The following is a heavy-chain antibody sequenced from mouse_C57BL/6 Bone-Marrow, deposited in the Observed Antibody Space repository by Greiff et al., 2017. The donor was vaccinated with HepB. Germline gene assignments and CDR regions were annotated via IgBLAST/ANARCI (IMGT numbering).Heavy chain of an antibody. CDR3: TKDSNYSYYYAMDY. Sequence: VQLKQSGAELVRPGASVKLSCTASGFNIKDDYMHWVKQRPEQGLEWIGWIDPENGDTEYASKFQGKATITADTSSNTAYLQLSSLTSEDTAVYYCTKDSNYSYYYAMDYWGQGTSVTVSS. D-gene: IGHD2-5*01. V-gene: IGHV14-4*01. CDR1: GFNIKDDY. CDR2: IDPENGDT. J-gene: IGHJ4*01.